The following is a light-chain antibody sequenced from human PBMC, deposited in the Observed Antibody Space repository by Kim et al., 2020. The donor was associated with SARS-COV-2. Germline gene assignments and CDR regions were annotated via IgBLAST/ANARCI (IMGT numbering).Light chain of an antibody. CDR3: QSYDSSNPWV. J-gene: IGLJ3*02. V-gene: IGLV6-57*01. CDR1: SGSIASNY. Sequence: TIACTRSSGSIASNYVQWYQQRPGSYPTTVIYEDNQRPSGVPDRFSGSIDSSSNSASLTISGLKTEDEADYYCQSYDSSNPWVFGGGTQLTVL. CDR2: EDN.